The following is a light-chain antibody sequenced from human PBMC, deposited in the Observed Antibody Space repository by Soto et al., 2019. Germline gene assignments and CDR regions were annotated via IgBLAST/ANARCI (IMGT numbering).Light chain of an antibody. CDR2: DVS. Sequence: QSVLTQPRSVSGSPGQSVTLSCTGAGSDVGGYNYVSWYQHHPGKAPKLMIYDVSKRPSGVPDRFSGSKSGSTASLTISGLQTDDEADYYCCSYAGGYTRYVFGTGTQLTVL. J-gene: IGLJ1*01. CDR3: CSYAGGYTRYV. V-gene: IGLV2-11*01. CDR1: GSDVGGYNY.